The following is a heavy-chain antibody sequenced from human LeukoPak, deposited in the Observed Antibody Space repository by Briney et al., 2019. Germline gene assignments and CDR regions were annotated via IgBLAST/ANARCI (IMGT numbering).Heavy chain of an antibody. J-gene: IGHJ4*02. CDR1: GFSLNTRGVG. Sequence: SGPTLVNPTHTLTLTCTFSGFSLNTRGVGVGWIRQPPGRALEWHALIYWDDDRRYSPSLKSRLTITKDTSKNQVVLTMTNMDPVDTATYFCAHRKNYYDSSVFDNWGQGTLVTVSS. CDR3: AHRKNYYDSSVFDN. CDR2: IYWDDDR. D-gene: IGHD3-22*01. V-gene: IGHV2-5*02.